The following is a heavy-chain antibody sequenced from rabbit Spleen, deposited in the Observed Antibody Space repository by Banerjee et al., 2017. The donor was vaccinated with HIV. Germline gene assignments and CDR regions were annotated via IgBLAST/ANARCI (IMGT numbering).Heavy chain of an antibody. Sequence: QSLEESGGDLVKPGASLTLTCTDSGFSFSSTYYMCWVRQPPGKGLEWIGCIYPGSSGTTYYASWAKGPFTLSKTSSTTVTLQMTSLTAADTATYFCARDTGTSFSSYGMDLWGPGTLVTVS. CDR1: GFSFSSTYY. CDR2: IYPGSSGTT. D-gene: IGHD8-1*01. V-gene: IGHV1S40*01. CDR3: ARDTGTSFSSYGMDL. J-gene: IGHJ6*01.